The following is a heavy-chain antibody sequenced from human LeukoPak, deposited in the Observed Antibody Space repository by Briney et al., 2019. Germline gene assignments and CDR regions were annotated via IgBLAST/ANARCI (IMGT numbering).Heavy chain of an antibody. CDR3: ARDTPLYADSPDAFDI. Sequence: GGSLRLSCAASGFSFSSYEMNWVRQAPGKGLEWVSYIGSSGSTVYYADSVKGRFTTSRDNAKNSLYLQMNSLRDEDTAVYYCARDTPLYADSPDAFDIWGQGTMVTVSS. V-gene: IGHV3-48*03. D-gene: IGHD2/OR15-2a*01. CDR2: IGSSGSTV. CDR1: GFSFSSYE. J-gene: IGHJ3*02.